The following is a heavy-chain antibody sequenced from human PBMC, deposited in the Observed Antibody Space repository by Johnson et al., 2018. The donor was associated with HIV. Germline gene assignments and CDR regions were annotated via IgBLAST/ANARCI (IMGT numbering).Heavy chain of an antibody. V-gene: IGHV3-9*01. CDR1: GFTFDDYA. Sequence: VQLVESGGGLVQPGRSLRLSCAASGFTFDDYAMHWVRQAPGKGLEWVSGIGWNSGSIDYADSVKGRFSISRDNAKNSLYLQMNSLRAEDTALYYCVKVFVGGSWEAFDIWGQGTMVTVSS. J-gene: IGHJ3*02. D-gene: IGHD2-15*01. CDR3: VKVFVGGSWEAFDI. CDR2: IGWNSGSI.